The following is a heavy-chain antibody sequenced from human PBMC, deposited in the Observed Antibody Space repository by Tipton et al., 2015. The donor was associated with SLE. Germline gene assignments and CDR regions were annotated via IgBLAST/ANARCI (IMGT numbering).Heavy chain of an antibody. CDR2: ASYSGRP. CDR1: SGSFSRFYY. J-gene: IGHJ6*03. Sequence: GLVKPSETLSLTCTVSSGSFSRFYYWSWIRQPPGKGLEWIGDASYSGRPNFNPSLKSRVTVSVDTSKNQFSLRLTSVTAADSAVYYCARADGSYFYYFMDVWGKGTTVTVSS. V-gene: IGHV4-59*01. D-gene: IGHD5-24*01. CDR3: ARADGSYFYYFMDV.